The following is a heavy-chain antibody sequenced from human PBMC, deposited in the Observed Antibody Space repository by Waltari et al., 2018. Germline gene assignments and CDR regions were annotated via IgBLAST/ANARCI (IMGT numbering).Heavy chain of an antibody. CDR3: AKSGRSPWAFDI. CDR1: GFTFSSYG. CDR2: IGGSTGST. Sequence: EVQLVESGGGLVQPGGSLRISCTASGFTFSSYGMTWVRQAPGKGLEWVSAIGGSTGSTNYADSVRGRFTISRDNSKNTLYLQMNSLRAEDTALYYCAKSGRSPWAFDIWGQGTMVTVSS. V-gene: IGHV3-23*04. J-gene: IGHJ3*02. D-gene: IGHD3-10*01.